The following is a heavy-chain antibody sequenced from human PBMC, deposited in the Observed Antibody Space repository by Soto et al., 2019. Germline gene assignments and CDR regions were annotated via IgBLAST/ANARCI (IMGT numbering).Heavy chain of an antibody. CDR3: ARVSEVRSSIWFDP. CDR1: GGSISSGDYY. CDR2: IYYSGST. Sequence: PSETLSLTCTVSGGSISSGDYYWSWIRQPPGKGLEWIGYIYYSGSTYYNPSLKSRVTISVDTSKNQFSLKLSSVTAADTAVYYCARVSEVRSSIWFDPWGQGTLVTVSS. J-gene: IGHJ5*02. V-gene: IGHV4-30-4*01. D-gene: IGHD6-13*01.